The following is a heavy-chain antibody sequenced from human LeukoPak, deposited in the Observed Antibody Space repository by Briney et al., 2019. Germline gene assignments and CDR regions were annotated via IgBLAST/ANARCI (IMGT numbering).Heavy chain of an antibody. Sequence: GESLKISCKGSGYSFTSYWIGWVRQMPGKGLEWMGIIYPGDSDTRYSPSFQGQVTISADESISTAYLQWSSLKASDTAMYYCARGATYYYDSSGFVITWGQGTLVTVSS. D-gene: IGHD3-22*01. CDR3: ARGATYYYDSSGFVIT. J-gene: IGHJ4*02. CDR1: GYSFTSYW. V-gene: IGHV5-51*01. CDR2: IYPGDSDT.